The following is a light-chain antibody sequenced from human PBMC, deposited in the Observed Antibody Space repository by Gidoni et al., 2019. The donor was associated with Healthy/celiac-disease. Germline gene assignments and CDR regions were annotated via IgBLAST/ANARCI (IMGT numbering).Light chain of an antibody. CDR3: KQYGRSPRT. J-gene: IGKJ4*01. CDR2: GAS. CDR1: QSVSRSY. Sequence: ELVLTHSPVTLSLSPGERATLSCRASQSVSRSYLAWYQQKPGQAPRLLIYGASSRATGIPDRFSGSGSGTDFTLTISRLEPEDVAVYYCKQYGRSPRTFGGGTKVEIK. V-gene: IGKV3-20*01.